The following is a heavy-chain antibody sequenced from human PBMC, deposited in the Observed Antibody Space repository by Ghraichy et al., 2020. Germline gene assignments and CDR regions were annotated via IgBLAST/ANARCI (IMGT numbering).Heavy chain of an antibody. CDR2: INHSGST. V-gene: IGHV4-34*01. CDR3: ARWFWAMRGFDY. Sequence: SQTLSLTCAVHGGSFSGYYWSWIRQPPGKGLEWIGEINHSGSTNYNPSLKSRVTISVDTSKNQFSLKLSSVTAADTAVYYCARWFWAMRGFDYWGQGTLVTVSS. CDR1: GGSFSGYY. J-gene: IGHJ4*02. D-gene: IGHD3-16*01.